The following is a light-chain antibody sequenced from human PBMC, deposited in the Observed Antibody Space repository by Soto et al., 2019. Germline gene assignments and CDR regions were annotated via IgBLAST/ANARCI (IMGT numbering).Light chain of an antibody. V-gene: IGKV1-27*01. CDR3: QKYNDVPTPTWT. Sequence: DIQMTQSPSSLSASVGDRVTITCRASQSISNYLAWYQQKPGKVPKLLIYAASTLQSGVPSRFSGSGSGTDFALTISSLQPEDVATYYCQKYNDVPTPTWTFGQGTKVEVK. CDR2: AAS. CDR1: QSISNY. J-gene: IGKJ1*01.